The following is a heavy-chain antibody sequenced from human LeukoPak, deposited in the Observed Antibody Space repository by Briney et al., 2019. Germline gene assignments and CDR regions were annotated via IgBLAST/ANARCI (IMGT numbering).Heavy chain of an antibody. CDR3: AKGPVMVRGVIPFDY. CDR2: ISGSGGST. Sequence: GGSLRLSCAASGFTFSSYAMSWVRQAPGKGLEWVSAISGSGGSTYYADSVKGRFTISRDNSKNTLYLQMNSLRAEDTAVYYCAKGPVMVRGVIPFDYWGQGTLVTVSS. CDR1: GFTFSSYA. J-gene: IGHJ4*02. D-gene: IGHD3-10*01. V-gene: IGHV3-23*01.